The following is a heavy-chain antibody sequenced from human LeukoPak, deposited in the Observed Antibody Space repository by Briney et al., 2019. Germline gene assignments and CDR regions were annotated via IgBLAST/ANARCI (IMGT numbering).Heavy chain of an antibody. V-gene: IGHV3-30-3*01. CDR1: GFTFSSYA. CDR2: ISYDGSNK. J-gene: IGHJ6*02. CDR3: ARDLGITIFGVVIYGMDV. Sequence: GGSLRLSCAASGFTFSSYAMHWGRQAPGKGLEWVAVISYDGSNKYYADSVKGRFTISRDNSKNTLYLQMNSLRAEDTAVYYCARDLGITIFGVVIYGMDVWGQGTTVTVSS. D-gene: IGHD3-3*01.